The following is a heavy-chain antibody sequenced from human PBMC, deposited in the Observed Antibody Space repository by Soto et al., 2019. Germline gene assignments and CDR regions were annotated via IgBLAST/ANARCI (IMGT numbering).Heavy chain of an antibody. Sequence: GGSLRLSCAASGFTFSDHYMDWVRQAPGKGLEWVGRTRNKANSYTTEYAASVKGRFTISRDDSKNSLYLQMNSLKTEDTAVYYCSMISHRFPIDPASKDAFDIWGQGTMVTVSS. CDR2: TRNKANSYTT. CDR1: GFTFSDHY. V-gene: IGHV3-72*01. J-gene: IGHJ3*02. D-gene: IGHD2-21*01. CDR3: SMISHRFPIDPASKDAFDI.